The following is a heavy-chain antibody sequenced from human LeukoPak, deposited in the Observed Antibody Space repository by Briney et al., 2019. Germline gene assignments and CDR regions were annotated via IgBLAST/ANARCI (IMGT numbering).Heavy chain of an antibody. CDR2: ISSGSRHI. D-gene: IGHD5-18*01. Sequence: GGSLRLSCAVSGFTFSSYTMIWVRQAPGKGLEWISSISSGSRHIHYADSMKGRFTISRDNAKNSLYLQMNSLRAEDTALYYCAKGDLATAGYFLHWGQGTLVTVSS. CDR1: GFTFSSYT. J-gene: IGHJ1*01. CDR3: AKGDLATAGYFLH. V-gene: IGHV3-21*04.